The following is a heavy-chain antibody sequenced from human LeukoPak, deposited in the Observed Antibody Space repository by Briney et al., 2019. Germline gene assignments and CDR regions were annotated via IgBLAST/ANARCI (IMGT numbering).Heavy chain of an antibody. V-gene: IGHV4-31*03. CDR2: IYYSGST. CDR3: ARDNPSSSCFDY. J-gene: IGHJ4*02. Sequence: SETLSLTCTVSGGSISSGGYYWSWIRQHPGKGLEWIGYIYYSGSTYYNPSLKSRVTISVDTSKNQFSLKLSSVTAAGTAVYYCARDNPSSSCFDYWGQGTLVTVSS. CDR1: GGSISSGGYY. D-gene: IGHD6-13*01.